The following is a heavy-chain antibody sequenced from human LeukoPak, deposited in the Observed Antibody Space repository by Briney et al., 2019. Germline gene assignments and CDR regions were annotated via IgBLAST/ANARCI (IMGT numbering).Heavy chain of an antibody. D-gene: IGHD4-17*01. CDR2: IIPIFGTA. V-gene: IGHV1-69*05. J-gene: IGHJ4*02. CDR3: ARDDYGGFDY. CDR1: GGTFSSYA. Sequence: SVKVSCKASGGTFSSYAISWVRQAPGQGLEWMGGIIPIFGTANYARKFQGRVTITTDESTSTAYMELSSLRSGDTAVYYCARDDYGGFDYWGQGTLVTVSS.